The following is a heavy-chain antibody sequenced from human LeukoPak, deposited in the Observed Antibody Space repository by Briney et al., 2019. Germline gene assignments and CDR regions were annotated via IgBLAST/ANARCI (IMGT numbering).Heavy chain of an antibody. CDR1: VDTLTESS. D-gene: IGHD6-6*01. CDR3: AAAEQLV. V-gene: IGHV1-24*01. CDR2: LHPEDRET. Sequence: GASVRVSCRVSVDTLTESSIHWVRQTPGKGLEWLGGLHPEDRETIYAQKFQGRVTMTEGSSTDTAYRDLRNLRSEDTAVYYCAAAEQLVWGQGTLVTVSS. J-gene: IGHJ4*02.